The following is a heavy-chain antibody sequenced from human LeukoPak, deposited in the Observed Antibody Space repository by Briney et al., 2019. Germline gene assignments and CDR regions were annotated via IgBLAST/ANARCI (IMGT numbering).Heavy chain of an antibody. CDR1: GVTFTNAW. Sequence: GGSLRLSCAGSGVTFTNAWMNWVRQAPGEGLEWVARIKTKGEGGPTEHAAPVRGRFTISRDDSENTLYLQMNSLKIEDTAVYYCTADVSDRDGPSHDYWGQGTLVTVSS. J-gene: IGHJ4*02. CDR2: IKTKGEGGPT. D-gene: IGHD2-21*01. V-gene: IGHV3-15*01. CDR3: TADVSDRDGPSHDY.